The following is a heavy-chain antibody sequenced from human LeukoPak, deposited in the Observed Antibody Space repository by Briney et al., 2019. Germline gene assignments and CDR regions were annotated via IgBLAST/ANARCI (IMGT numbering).Heavy chain of an antibody. Sequence: GGSLRLSCAASGFTFSSYWMSWVRQAPGKGLEWVANIKQDGSEKYYVDSVKGRFTISGDNAKNSLYLQMNSLRAEDTAVYYCARASPNTVTTLQYFDYWGQGTLVTVSS. CDR1: GFTFSSYW. CDR3: ARASPNTVTTLQYFDY. J-gene: IGHJ4*02. D-gene: IGHD4-17*01. CDR2: IKQDGSEK. V-gene: IGHV3-7*01.